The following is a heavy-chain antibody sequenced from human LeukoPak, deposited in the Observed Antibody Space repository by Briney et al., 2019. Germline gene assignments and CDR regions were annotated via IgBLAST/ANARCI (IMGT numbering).Heavy chain of an antibody. CDR1: GTSFSSYY. J-gene: IGHJ4*02. Sequence: SETLSLTCAVSGTSFSSYYWSWIRQPPGKGLEWIGEVNHSGYTNDNPSLKSRVTISVDTSKNQFTLRLRSVTAADTAVYFCARMTTGHDFWGQGTLVTVSS. V-gene: IGHV4-34*01. CDR2: VNHSGYT. CDR3: ARMTTGHDF. D-gene: IGHD4-17*01.